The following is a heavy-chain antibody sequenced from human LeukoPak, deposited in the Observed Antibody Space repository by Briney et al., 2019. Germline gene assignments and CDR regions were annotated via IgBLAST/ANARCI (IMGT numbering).Heavy chain of an antibody. CDR1: GFTFSNYW. J-gene: IGHJ4*02. Sequence: GGSLRLSCAASGFTFSNYWMSWVRQAPGKGLEWVANIKQDGSEKYYVDSVKGRFTISRDNAKNSLILQMNCLRAEDTAVYYCARDSIQLWPNAIDFWGQGTLVTVSS. V-gene: IGHV3-7*01. D-gene: IGHD1-1*01. CDR2: IKQDGSEK. CDR3: ARDSIQLWPNAIDF.